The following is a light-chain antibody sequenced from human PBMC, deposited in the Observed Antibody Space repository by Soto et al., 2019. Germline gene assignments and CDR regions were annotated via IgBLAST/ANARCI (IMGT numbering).Light chain of an antibody. Sequence: QSVLTQPRSVSGSPGQSVTISCTGTSSDVGGYNSVSWYQQYPGKAPKLMIYDVSKRPSGVPDRFSGSKSGNAASPTISGLQAEDEADYYCCSYAGTYTWVFGGGTKLTVL. V-gene: IGLV2-11*01. CDR2: DVS. CDR1: SSDVGGYNS. J-gene: IGLJ3*02. CDR3: CSYAGTYTWV.